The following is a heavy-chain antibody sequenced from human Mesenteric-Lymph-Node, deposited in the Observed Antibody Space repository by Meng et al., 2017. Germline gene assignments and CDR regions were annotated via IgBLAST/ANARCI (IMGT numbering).Heavy chain of an antibody. J-gene: IGHJ3*02. CDR2: IYSGGST. CDR1: GFTVSSNY. V-gene: IGHV3-53*05. CDR3: TRDPTSGYRSRDAFDI. D-gene: IGHD5-12*01. Sequence: GESLKISCAASGFTVSSNYMSWVRQAPGKGLEWVSVIYSGGSTYYADSVKGRFTISRDNSKNTLFLQMNSLTPEDTAIYFCTRDPTSGYRSRDAFDIWGLGTRVTVSS.